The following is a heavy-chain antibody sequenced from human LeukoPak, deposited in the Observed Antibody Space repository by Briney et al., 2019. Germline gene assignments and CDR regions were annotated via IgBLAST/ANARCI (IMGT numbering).Heavy chain of an antibody. V-gene: IGHV3-7*04. CDR3: ARSYSLFDY. D-gene: IGHD2-15*01. J-gene: IGHJ4*02. CDR1: GLTVSDKY. CDR2: IKQDGSQK. Sequence: GGSLRLSCAASGLTVSDKYMSWVRQAPGKGLEWVANIKQDGSQKYYVDSVKGRFTISRDNAKNSLYLQMNSLRAEDTAVYYCARSYSLFDYWGQGTLVTVSS.